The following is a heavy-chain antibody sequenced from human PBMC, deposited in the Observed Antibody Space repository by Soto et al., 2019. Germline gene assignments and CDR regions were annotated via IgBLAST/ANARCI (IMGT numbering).Heavy chain of an antibody. CDR1: GFNFGAYA. Sequence: GRSLRLSCEASGFNFGAYAMSWVLQAPGKRLEWVSGISGSSSATYYTDSVTGRFTISRDNSKNTVYLKMNILRGQDTAVYYCEKDAVFGDGLWLPADWGQGTMVTVSS. J-gene: IGHJ4*02. CDR3: EKDAVFGDGLWLPAD. D-gene: IGHD2-21*02. V-gene: IGHV3-23*01. CDR2: ISGSSSAT.